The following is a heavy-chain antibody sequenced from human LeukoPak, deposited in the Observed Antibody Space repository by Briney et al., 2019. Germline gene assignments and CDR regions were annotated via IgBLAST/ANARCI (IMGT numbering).Heavy chain of an antibody. J-gene: IGHJ4*02. V-gene: IGHV3-23*01. CDR2: INSSGGGT. CDR3: ARGRVITFGY. CDR1: GFTFSSYA. D-gene: IGHD3-16*01. Sequence: GGSLRLSCAASGFTFSSYAMNWVRQAPGKGQELVSGINSSGGGTYYADSVKGRFTISRDNSKNTLYLQMISLIADATAVYYFARGRVITFGYWGQGTMVTVSS.